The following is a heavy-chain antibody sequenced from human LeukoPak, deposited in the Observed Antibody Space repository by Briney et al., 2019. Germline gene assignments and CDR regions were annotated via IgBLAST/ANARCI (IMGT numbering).Heavy chain of an antibody. Sequence: GGSLRLSCAASGFTFSDYYMSWIRQAPGKGLEWVSYISSSGSTIYYADSVKGRFTISRDNAKNSLYLQMNSLRAEDTAVYCCARTRTSGDWDYWGQGTLVTVSS. CDR1: GFTFSDYY. CDR3: ARTRTSGDWDY. CDR2: ISSSGSTI. V-gene: IGHV3-11*04. J-gene: IGHJ4*02. D-gene: IGHD7-27*01.